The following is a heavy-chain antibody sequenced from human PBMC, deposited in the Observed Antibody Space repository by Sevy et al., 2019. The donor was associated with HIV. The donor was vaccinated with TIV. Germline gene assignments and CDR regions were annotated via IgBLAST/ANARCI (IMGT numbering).Heavy chain of an antibody. CDR2: ISGGSGGT. Sequence: GSLRLSCVASEFTFSNYDMSWVRQAPGKELEWVSAISGGSGGTYYADSVKGRFTISRDNSKNTLYLQMNSLKAEDTALYYCAKGPYSSGWYFPLDYWGQGTLVTVSS. J-gene: IGHJ4*02. CDR1: EFTFSNYD. D-gene: IGHD6-19*01. V-gene: IGHV3-23*01. CDR3: AKGPYSSGWYFPLDY.